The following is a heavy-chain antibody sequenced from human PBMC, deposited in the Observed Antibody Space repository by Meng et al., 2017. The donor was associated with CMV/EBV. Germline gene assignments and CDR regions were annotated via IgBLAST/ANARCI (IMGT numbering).Heavy chain of an antibody. Sequence: QLQEPGPGLVKPSQTLSLTCTVAGGSISSGDYYWSWIRQPPGKGLEWIGYIYYSGSTYYNPSLKSRVTISVDTSKNQFSLKLSSVTAADTAVYYCARVTSRVAGAFDYWGQGTLVTVSS. J-gene: IGHJ4*02. CDR3: ARVTSRVAGAFDY. D-gene: IGHD1-14*01. CDR2: IYYSGST. CDR1: GGSISSGDYY. V-gene: IGHV4-30-4*08.